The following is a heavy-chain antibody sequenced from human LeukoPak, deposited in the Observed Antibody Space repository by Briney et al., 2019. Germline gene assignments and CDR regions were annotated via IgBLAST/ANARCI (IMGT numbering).Heavy chain of an antibody. CDR2: ISGSGGST. D-gene: IGHD4-17*01. CDR3: ALHDYGDYLEDY. Sequence: PGGSLRLSCAASGFTFSSYAMSWVRQAPGKGLEWVSAISGSGGSTYYADSVKGRFTISRDNAKNSLYLQMNSLRAEDTAVYYCALHDYGDYLEDYWGQGTLVTVSS. CDR1: GFTFSSYA. J-gene: IGHJ4*02. V-gene: IGHV3-23*01.